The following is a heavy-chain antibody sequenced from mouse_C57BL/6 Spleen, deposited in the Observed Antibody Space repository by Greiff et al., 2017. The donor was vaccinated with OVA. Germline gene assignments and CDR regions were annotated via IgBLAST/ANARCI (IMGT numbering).Heavy chain of an antibody. V-gene: IGHV5-4*03. CDR1: GFTFSSYA. D-gene: IGHD1-1*02. CDR2: ISDGGSYT. J-gene: IGHJ1*03. CDR3: ARGGWYFDV. Sequence: EVKLVESGGGLVKPGGSLKLSCAASGFTFSSYAMSWVRQTPEKRLEWVATISDGGSYTYYPDNVKGRFTISRDNAKNNLYPQMSHLKSEDTAMYYCARGGWYFDVWGTGTTVTVSS.